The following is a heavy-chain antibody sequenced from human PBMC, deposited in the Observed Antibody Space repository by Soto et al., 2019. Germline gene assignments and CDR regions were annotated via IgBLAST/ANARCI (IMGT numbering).Heavy chain of an antibody. Sequence: PGGSLRLSCVASGFTFSNYNMNWVRQAPGKGLGWVSHISGSSIYIHYADSVRGRFTISRDNAKNPVYLQMDSLRVEDTAVYYCAREGALKPFSSWGQGALVTVSS. CDR1: GFTFSNYN. V-gene: IGHV3-21*01. CDR3: AREGALKPFSS. CDR2: ISGSSIYI. J-gene: IGHJ5*02.